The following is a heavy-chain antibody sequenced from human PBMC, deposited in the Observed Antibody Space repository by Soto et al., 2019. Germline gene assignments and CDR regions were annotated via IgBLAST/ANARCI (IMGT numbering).Heavy chain of an antibody. CDR2: IGGGADDT. Sequence: PGGSLRLSCAASGFTFSIYAMSWVRQAPGKGLEWVSGIGGGADDTHYADSVKGRFIISRDNSKNTLSLQMNGLRAEDTAVYYCAKDRMSNNSVWDPFDVWGQGTMVTVSS. V-gene: IGHV3-23*01. D-gene: IGHD2-15*01. CDR3: AKDRMSNNSVWDPFDV. CDR1: GFTFSIYA. J-gene: IGHJ3*01.